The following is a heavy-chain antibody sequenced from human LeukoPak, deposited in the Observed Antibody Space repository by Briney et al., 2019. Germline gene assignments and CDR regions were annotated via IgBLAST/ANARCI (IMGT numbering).Heavy chain of an antibody. CDR2: IKQDGSEK. CDR3: ARDSTVTKY. D-gene: IGHD4-17*01. CDR1: GFTFSSNW. Sequence: PGGSLRLSCAASGFTFSSNWMSWVRQAPGKGLEWVANIKQDGSEKYYVDSVKGRFTISRDNAKNSLYLQMNSLRAEDTAVYYCARDSTVTKYWGQGTLVTVSS. V-gene: IGHV3-7*04. J-gene: IGHJ4*02.